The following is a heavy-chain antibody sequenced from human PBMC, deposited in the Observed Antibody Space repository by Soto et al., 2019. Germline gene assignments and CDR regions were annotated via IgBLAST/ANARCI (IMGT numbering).Heavy chain of an antibody. V-gene: IGHV3-74*01. CDR1: GFTFSGFW. CDR2: INGDGSVT. CDR3: VRVKETRGWGAFDY. Sequence: EVELVESGGGLVQPGGSLRLSCTASGFTFSGFWMHWVRQAPGKGLVWVSRINGDGSVTNYADSVKGRFTISRDNAKKTQYWQMHSLRVEDTAVYYCVRVKETRGWGAFDYWGQGTLVTVSS. J-gene: IGHJ4*02. D-gene: IGHD6-19*01.